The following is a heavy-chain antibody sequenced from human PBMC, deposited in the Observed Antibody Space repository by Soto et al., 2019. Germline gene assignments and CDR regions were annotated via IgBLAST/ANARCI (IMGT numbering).Heavy chain of an antibody. CDR1: GGSVSSGSYQ. V-gene: IGHV4-61*01. CDR3: ARLQVYDFWSGSVPMDV. CDR2: IYYTGST. J-gene: IGHJ6*02. Sequence: PSETLSLTCTVSGGSVSSGSYQWSWIRQSPGKGLEWIGYIYYTGSTNYNPSLKSRVTISVDTSKNQFSLKLTSVTAADTALYLCARLQVYDFWSGSVPMDVWGQGTTVTVSS. D-gene: IGHD3-3*01.